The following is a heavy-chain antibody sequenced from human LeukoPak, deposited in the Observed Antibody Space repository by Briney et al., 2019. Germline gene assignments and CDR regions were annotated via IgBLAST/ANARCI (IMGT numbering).Heavy chain of an antibody. CDR1: GGSIRRSSYH. D-gene: IGHD6-25*01. CDR2: IHYSGST. CDR3: ARLTGRDSSDWPYFHY. J-gene: IGHJ4*01. V-gene: IGHV4-39*01. Sequence: SETLSLTCTVSGGSIRRSSYHWGWVRQPPGKGLEWIGNIHYSGSTSYNPSLKSRVTISVDTSNNQFSLKLSSVTAADTAVFYCARLTGRDSSDWPYFHYWGQGALVTVSA.